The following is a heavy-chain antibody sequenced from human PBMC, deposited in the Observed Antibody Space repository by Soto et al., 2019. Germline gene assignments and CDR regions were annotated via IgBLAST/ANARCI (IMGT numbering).Heavy chain of an antibody. J-gene: IGHJ5*02. CDR2: IRSKANSYAT. V-gene: IGHV3-73*01. D-gene: IGHD3-10*01. CDR1: GVPFSGSP. CDR3: ARESCGSGTNNCSGP. Sequence: GGSLRLSCAASGVPFSGSPMHWVRQASGKGLEWVGRIRSKANSYATAYAASVRGRFTISRDDSKNTAYLQMNSLTTADTAVYYCARESCGSGTNNCSGPWGQGTLVTVSS.